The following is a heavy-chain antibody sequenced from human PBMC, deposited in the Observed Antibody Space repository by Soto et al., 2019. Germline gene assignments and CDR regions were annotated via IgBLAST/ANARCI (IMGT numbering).Heavy chain of an antibody. Sequence: SLRLSCAASGLTFDDYAMHWVRQAPGKGLEWVSGISWNSGSIGYADSVKGRFTISRDNAKNSLYLQMNSLRAEDTALYYCAKDILRYGHYYYYMDVWGKGTTVTVSS. V-gene: IGHV3-9*01. CDR3: AKDILRYGHYYYYMDV. D-gene: IGHD4-17*01. J-gene: IGHJ6*03. CDR1: GLTFDDYA. CDR2: ISWNSGSI.